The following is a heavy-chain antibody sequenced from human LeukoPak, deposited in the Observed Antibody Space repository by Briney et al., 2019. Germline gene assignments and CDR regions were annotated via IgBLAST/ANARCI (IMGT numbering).Heavy chain of an antibody. D-gene: IGHD1-26*01. CDR3: ARVSVGASDY. CDR1: GFTFSSFG. J-gene: IGHJ4*02. Sequence: GGSLRLSCATSGFTFSSFGIHWVRQAPGKGLEWVSFIRFDGSDKYYADSVKGRFTISRDDSKKTLYLQMNSLRAEDTAVYYCARVSVGASDYWGQGTLVTVSS. V-gene: IGHV3-30*02. CDR2: IRFDGSDK.